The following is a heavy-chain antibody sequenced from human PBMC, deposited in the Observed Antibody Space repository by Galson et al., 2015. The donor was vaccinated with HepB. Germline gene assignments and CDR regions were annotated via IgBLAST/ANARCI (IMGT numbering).Heavy chain of an antibody. V-gene: IGHV3-23*01. Sequence: SLRLSGAASGFVFANFAMTWVRQGPGKGLDWVSTISGSGGATYYADAMDGRFTVLRDNSKKTVDLLMHSLTAEDAALYFCAKAYFSDSRGGVGYADTWGQGTLVAVSS. J-gene: IGHJ5*02. CDR2: ISGSGGAT. D-gene: IGHD2-2*01. CDR1: GFVFANFA. CDR3: AKAYFSDSRGGVGYADT.